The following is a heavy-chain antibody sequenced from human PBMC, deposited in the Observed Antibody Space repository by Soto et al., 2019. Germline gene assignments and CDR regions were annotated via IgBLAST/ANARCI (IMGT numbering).Heavy chain of an antibody. CDR3: AREPPTTGLLDY. CDR1: GHTSSSYY. D-gene: IGHD1-1*01. V-gene: IGHV1-46*01. CDR2: ISPSGDYT. Sequence: QVQLVQSGAEVKKPGASVKVSCKASGHTSSSYYMHWVRQAPGQGLEWMGVISPSGDYTSFTQKFEGRVSVTRDTATNTVYMEFSSLRFEDTAVYYCAREPPTTGLLDYCGQGALVSVSS. J-gene: IGHJ4*02.